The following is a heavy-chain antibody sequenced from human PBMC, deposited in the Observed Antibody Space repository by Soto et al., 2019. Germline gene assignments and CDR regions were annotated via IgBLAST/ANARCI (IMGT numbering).Heavy chain of an antibody. CDR1: GYSFTNYG. CDR2: ISAYNGNT. Sequence: QDQLVQSGVEVKKPGASVKVSCKASGYSFTNYGITWVRQAPGQGFEWMGWISAYNGNTNYAQKFQGRVTMTKDASTSIAYLELRSLRSDDTAVYYCARDRGVAPPVAGNTHYYYYMDVWGKGTTVTVSS. D-gene: IGHD6-19*01. V-gene: IGHV1-18*01. J-gene: IGHJ6*03. CDR3: ARDRGVAPPVAGNTHYYYYMDV.